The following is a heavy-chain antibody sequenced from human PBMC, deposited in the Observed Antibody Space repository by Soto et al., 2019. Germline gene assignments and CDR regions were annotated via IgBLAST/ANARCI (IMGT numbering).Heavy chain of an antibody. D-gene: IGHD3-3*01. CDR1: GGTFSSYT. CDR2: IIPILGIA. V-gene: IGHV1-69*08. Sequence: QVQLVQSGAEVKKPGSSVKVSCPAAGGTFSSYTIIWVRQAPGQGLEWMGRIIPILGIANYAQKFQRRVTITADKSTSTTYMALSSLRSEDTAVYYCARDPDCRYYDFWSGPYYFDYWGQGTLVTVSS. CDR3: ARDPDCRYYDFWSGPYYFDY. J-gene: IGHJ4*02.